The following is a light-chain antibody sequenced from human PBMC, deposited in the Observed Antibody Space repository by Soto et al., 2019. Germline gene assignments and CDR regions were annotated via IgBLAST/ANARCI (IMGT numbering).Light chain of an antibody. J-gene: IGLJ1*01. Sequence: QSVLTQPPSASGSPGQSVTISCTGTSSDVGGYNYVSWYQQHPGKAPKLMIYEVSKRPSGVPDRFSGSKSGNTASLTVSGPQAENEVIFYCSSYAASNILGVFETGPKLPVL. V-gene: IGLV2-8*01. CDR1: SSDVGGYNY. CDR3: SSYAASNILGV. CDR2: EVS.